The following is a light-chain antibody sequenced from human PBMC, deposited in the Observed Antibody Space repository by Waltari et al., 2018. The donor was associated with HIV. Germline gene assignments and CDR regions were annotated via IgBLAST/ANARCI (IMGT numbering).Light chain of an antibody. CDR2: DTY. CDR3: QSYDSSLRNYV. CDR1: SSNIGAGSD. V-gene: IGLV1-40*01. Sequence: QSLLTHPPSMSGAPGQRVTISCTGSSSNIGAGSDAHRYQQLPGTAPKLLMYDTYKRPSGVPDRFSGSKSGPSASLVITGLQPEDEADYYCQSYDSSLRNYVFGTGTKVTFI. J-gene: IGLJ1*01.